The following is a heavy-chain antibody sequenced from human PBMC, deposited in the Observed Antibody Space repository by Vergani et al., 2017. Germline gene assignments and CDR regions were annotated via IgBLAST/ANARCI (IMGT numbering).Heavy chain of an antibody. CDR2: IKQDGSEK. Sequence: VQLVESGGGLVQPGGSLRLSCAASGFTFSSYWMSWVRQAPGKGLEWVANIKQDGSEKYYVDSVKGRFTISRDNAKNSLYLQMNSLRAEDTAVYYCARDSSITIFGVVIDDAFDIWGQGTMVTVSS. V-gene: IGHV3-7*01. D-gene: IGHD3-3*01. J-gene: IGHJ3*02. CDR1: GFTFSSYW. CDR3: ARDSSITIFGVVIDDAFDI.